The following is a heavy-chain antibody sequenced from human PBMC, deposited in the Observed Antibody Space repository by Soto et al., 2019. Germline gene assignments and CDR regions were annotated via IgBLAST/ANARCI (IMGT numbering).Heavy chain of an antibody. CDR1: GFIFGDYI. D-gene: IGHD2-2*01. CDR3: VREVSAAVLNWFDP. J-gene: IGHJ5*02. V-gene: IGHV3-21*01. CDR2: ISGSSSYI. Sequence: EVQLVESGGGLVKPGGSLRLSCAASGFIFGDYIMDWVRQAPGQGLEWVSSISGSSSYIYYADPVKGRFTISRDNAKNSLYLQMDSLRAEDTAVYYCVREVSAAVLNWFDPWGQGTLVTVSS.